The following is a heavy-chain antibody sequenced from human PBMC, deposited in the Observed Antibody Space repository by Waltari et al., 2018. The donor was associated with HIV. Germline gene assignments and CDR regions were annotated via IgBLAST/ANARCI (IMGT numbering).Heavy chain of an antibody. CDR1: GLTFSSYG. CDR3: ARRGVLTYYYTMDV. CDR2: IWYDGSNK. D-gene: IGHD3-10*01. Sequence: QVQLMESGGGVVQPGRSLRLSSEASGLTFSSYGMHRVRQAPGKGLEWVAVIWYDGSNKYYADSVKGRFSISRDNSKNTLYLQMNSLRAEDTAVYFCARRGVLTYYYTMDVWGQGTTVTVSS. J-gene: IGHJ6*02. V-gene: IGHV3-33*01.